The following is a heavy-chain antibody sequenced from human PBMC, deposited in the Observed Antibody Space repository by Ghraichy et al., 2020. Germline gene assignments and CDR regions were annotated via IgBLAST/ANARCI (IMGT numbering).Heavy chain of an antibody. CDR1: GFTFSNFW. CDR3: GTDGHDVGASP. CDR2: IKRDGSRT. J-gene: IGHJ5*02. V-gene: IGHV3-74*03. D-gene: IGHD3-3*01. Sequence: GSLRLSCAASGFTFSNFWMHWVRQAPGKGLVWVSRIKRDGSRTQYADSVKGRFTISRDNAKNMLYLQMDSLRVEDTAVYYCGTDGHDVGASPWGRGTLVTVSS.